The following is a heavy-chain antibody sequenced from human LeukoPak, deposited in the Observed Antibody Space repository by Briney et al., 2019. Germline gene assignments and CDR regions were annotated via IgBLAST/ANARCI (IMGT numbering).Heavy chain of an antibody. V-gene: IGHV1-18*01. Sequence: ASVKVSCKASGYTFTSYGISWVRQAPGQGLEWMGWISAYNGNTNYAQKFQGRVTITADESTSTAYMELSSLRSEDTAVYYCARGNSGVAFDIWGQGTMVTVSS. D-gene: IGHD1-1*01. CDR3: ARGNSGVAFDI. CDR1: GYTFTSYG. CDR2: ISAYNGNT. J-gene: IGHJ3*02.